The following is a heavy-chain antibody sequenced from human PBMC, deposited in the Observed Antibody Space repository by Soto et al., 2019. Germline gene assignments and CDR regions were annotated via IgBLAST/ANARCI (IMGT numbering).Heavy chain of an antibody. CDR3: AKSVYNWNDGFFAY. CDR1: GFTFSNYW. J-gene: IGHJ4*02. Sequence: PGGSLRLSCAASGFTFSNYWMHWVRQAPGKGPVWVSRINYDGSSTSYADSVKGRFTISRDNSKNTLYLQMNSLRAEDTAVYYCAKSVYNWNDGFFAYWGQGTLVTVSS. CDR2: INYDGSST. V-gene: IGHV3-74*01. D-gene: IGHD1-1*01.